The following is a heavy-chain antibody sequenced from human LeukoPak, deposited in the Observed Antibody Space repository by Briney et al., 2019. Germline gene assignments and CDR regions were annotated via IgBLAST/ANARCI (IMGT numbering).Heavy chain of an antibody. J-gene: IGHJ5*02. CDR2: IYYSGST. Sequence: SETLSLTCTVSGGSISSSSYYWGWIRQPPGKGLEWIGSIYYSGSTYYNPSLKSRVTISVDTSKNQFSLKLSSVTAADTAVYYCARRKMATSGNWFDPWGQGTLVTVSS. CDR1: GGSISSSSYY. D-gene: IGHD5-24*01. CDR3: ARRKMATSGNWFDP. V-gene: IGHV4-39*01.